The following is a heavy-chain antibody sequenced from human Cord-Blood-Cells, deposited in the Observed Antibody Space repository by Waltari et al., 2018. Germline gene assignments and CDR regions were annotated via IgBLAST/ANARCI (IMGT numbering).Heavy chain of an antibody. CDR2: INPNSGGT. V-gene: IGHV1-2*02. D-gene: IGHD7-27*01. CDR3: ARAPDLGTLDY. J-gene: IGHJ4*02. CDR1: GYTFTGYY. Sequence: QVQLVQSGAEVKKPGASVKVSCKASGYTFTGYYMHWVRQAPGQGLEWMGWINPNSGGTNYEQKFQGRVTMTRDTSISTAYMELSRLRSDDTAVYYCARAPDLGTLDYWGQGTLVTVSS.